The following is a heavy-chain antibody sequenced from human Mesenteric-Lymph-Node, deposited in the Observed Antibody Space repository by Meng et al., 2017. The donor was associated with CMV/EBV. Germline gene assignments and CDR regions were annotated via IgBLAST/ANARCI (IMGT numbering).Heavy chain of an antibody. J-gene: IGHJ4*02. CDR1: GGPFSGHY. V-gene: IGHV4-34*01. CDR3: ARHFMYYYGWVGY. Sequence: GSLRLSCAVYGGPFSGHYWNWIRQPPGKGLEWIGEINHSGSTNYIPSLKSRVTISVDTSKNQVSLKLSSVTAADTAVYYCARHFMYYYGWVGYWGQGTLVTVSS. D-gene: IGHD3-10*01. CDR2: INHSGST.